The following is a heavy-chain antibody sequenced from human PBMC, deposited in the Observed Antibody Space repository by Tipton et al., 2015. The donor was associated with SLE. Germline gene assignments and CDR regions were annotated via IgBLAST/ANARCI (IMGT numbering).Heavy chain of an antibody. Sequence: TLSLTCTVSGGSISSSSYYWGWIRQPPGKGLEWIGSIYYSGSTNYNPSLKSRVTISVDTSKNQFSLKLSSVTAADTAVYYCARGLDRWLNYYYYYYMDVWGKGTTVTVSS. J-gene: IGHJ6*03. V-gene: IGHV4-39*07. CDR2: IYYSGST. D-gene: IGHD3-9*01. CDR1: GGSISSSSYY. CDR3: ARGLDRWLNYYYYYYMDV.